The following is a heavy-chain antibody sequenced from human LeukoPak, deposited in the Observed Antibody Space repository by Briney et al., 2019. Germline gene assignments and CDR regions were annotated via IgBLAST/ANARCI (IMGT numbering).Heavy chain of an antibody. J-gene: IGHJ4*02. CDR2: IITIFGTA. CDR3: ARDSLEIATPKYYFDY. V-gene: IGHV1-69*05. CDR1: GGTFISYG. D-gene: IGHD2-21*01. Sequence: AVKVSCKASGGTFISYGISWVRQAPGQGREWMGGIITIFGTANYAQKFQGRVTITTDESTSTAYMELSSLRSEDTAVYYCARDSLEIATPKYYFDYWGQGTLVTVSS.